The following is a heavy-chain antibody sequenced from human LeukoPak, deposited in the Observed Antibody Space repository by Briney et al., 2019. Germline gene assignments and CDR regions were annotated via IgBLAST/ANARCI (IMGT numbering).Heavy chain of an antibody. CDR3: ARDSKMGAAAGDHYFDY. D-gene: IGHD6-13*01. CDR2: IYTSGST. J-gene: IGHJ4*02. CDR1: GGSISSYY. V-gene: IGHV4-4*07. Sequence: PSETLSLTCTVSGGSISSYYWSWIRQPAGKGLEWIGRIYTSGSTNYNPSLKSRVTMSVDTSKNQFSLKLSSVTAADTAVYYCARDSKMGAAAGDHYFDYWGQGTLVTVSS.